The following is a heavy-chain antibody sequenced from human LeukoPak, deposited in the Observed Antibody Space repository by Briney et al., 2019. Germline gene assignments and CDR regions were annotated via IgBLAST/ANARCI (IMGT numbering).Heavy chain of an antibody. CDR3: ATLDHYDILTGSTQAVK. J-gene: IGHJ4*02. V-gene: IGHV1-24*01. D-gene: IGHD3-9*01. CDR1: GYTLSELS. Sequence: ASVKVSCKVSGYTLSELSMHWVRQVPGKGLEWMGGFDPEDGETIYAQKFQGRVTMTEDTSTDTAYMELSSLRSEDTAVYYCATLDHYDILTGSTQAVKWGQGTLVTVSS. CDR2: FDPEDGET.